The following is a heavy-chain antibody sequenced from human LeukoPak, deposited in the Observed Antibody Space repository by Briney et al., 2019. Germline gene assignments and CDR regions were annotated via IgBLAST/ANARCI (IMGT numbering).Heavy chain of an antibody. CDR1: GYTFTGYY. CDR3: ARDWLLRYSQGGFDS. CDR2: INPNSGGT. V-gene: IGHV1-2*02. Sequence: ASVKVSCKASGYTFTGYYMHWVRQVPGQGLEWMGWINPNSGGTNYAQKFQGRVTMTRDTSISTAYMELSSLRYDDTAVYYCARDWLLRYSQGGFDSWGQGSLVTVSS. J-gene: IGHJ4*02. D-gene: IGHD3-9*01.